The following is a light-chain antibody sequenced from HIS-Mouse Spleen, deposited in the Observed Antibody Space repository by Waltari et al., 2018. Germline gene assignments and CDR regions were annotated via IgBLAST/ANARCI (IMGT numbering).Light chain of an antibody. CDR2: GAS. Sequence: EIVLTQSPGTLSLSPGERATLSCRDSQSVSSSYLAWYQQKPGQAPRLLIYGASSRATSIPDRFSGSGSGTDFTLTISRLEPEDFAVYYCQQYGSSPWTFGQGTKVEIK. CDR1: QSVSSSY. CDR3: QQYGSSPWT. V-gene: IGKV3-20*01. J-gene: IGKJ1*01.